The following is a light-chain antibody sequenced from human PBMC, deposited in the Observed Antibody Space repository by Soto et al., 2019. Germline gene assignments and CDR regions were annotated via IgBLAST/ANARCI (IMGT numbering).Light chain of an antibody. CDR2: KAS. V-gene: IGKV1-5*03. J-gene: IGKJ1*01. CDR3: QHYNSYSEA. CDR1: QTISSW. Sequence: DIQMTQSPSTLSGSVGDRVTITCRASQTISSWLAWYQQKPGKAPKLLIYKASTLKSGVPSRVSGSGSGTEFTLTISILQPDDFATYYCQHYNSYSEAFGQGTKVERK.